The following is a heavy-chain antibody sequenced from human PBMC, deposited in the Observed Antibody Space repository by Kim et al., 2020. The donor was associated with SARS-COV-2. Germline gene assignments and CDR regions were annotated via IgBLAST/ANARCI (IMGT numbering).Heavy chain of an antibody. CDR1: GGSFSGYY. D-gene: IGHD5-12*01. J-gene: IGHJ5*02. CDR2: INHSGST. Sequence: SETLSLTCAVYGGSFSGYYWSWIRQPPGKGLEWIGEINHSGSTNFNPSLKSRVNISVDTSKNQSSLKLSSVTAADTAVYYCARGNLRQGCWFDPWRQGT. V-gene: IGHV4-34*01. CDR3: ARGNLRQGCWFDP.